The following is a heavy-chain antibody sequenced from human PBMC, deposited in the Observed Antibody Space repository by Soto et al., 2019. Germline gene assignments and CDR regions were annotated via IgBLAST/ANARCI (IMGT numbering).Heavy chain of an antibody. D-gene: IGHD1-1*01. Sequence: EVQLVESGGGLVKPGGSLRLSCAASGFTFSSYSMNWVRQAPGKGLEWVSAINRNSINMHYADSVKGRFTISRDNAKNSLYLQVNSLRVEDTAVYYCVRDLLEVVTKFDPWGQGTLVTVSS. J-gene: IGHJ5*02. CDR1: GFTFSSYS. V-gene: IGHV3-21*01. CDR3: VRDLLEVVTKFDP. CDR2: INRNSINM.